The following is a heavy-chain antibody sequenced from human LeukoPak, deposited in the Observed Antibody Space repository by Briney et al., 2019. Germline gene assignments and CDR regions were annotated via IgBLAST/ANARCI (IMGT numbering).Heavy chain of an antibody. CDR3: AREVSEGFF. J-gene: IGHJ4*02. V-gene: IGHV3-21*01. CDR1: GFTFIGYS. Sequence: GSLRLSCTASGFTFIGYSMNWIRQAPGKGLEWVSSFGTRSTSIYHAGSVKGRFAISRDNAKNLLYLQMNGLRAEDTALYYCAREVSEGFFWGQGTLVTVSS. D-gene: IGHD3-22*01. CDR2: FGTRSTSI.